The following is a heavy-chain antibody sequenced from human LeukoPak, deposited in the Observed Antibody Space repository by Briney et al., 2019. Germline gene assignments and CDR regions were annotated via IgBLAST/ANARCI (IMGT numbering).Heavy chain of an antibody. CDR2: INTDGSTT. J-gene: IGHJ4*02. D-gene: IGHD1-26*01. V-gene: IGHV3-74*01. CDR1: GSTFSNDW. CDR3: ARSRGGIYHY. Sequence: GGSLRLSCAASGSTFSNDWMHWVRQAPGKGLVWVSRINTDGSTTTYADSVKGRFTISRDNAKNTLYLQMNSLRVEDTALYYCARSRGGIYHYWGQGTLVTVSS.